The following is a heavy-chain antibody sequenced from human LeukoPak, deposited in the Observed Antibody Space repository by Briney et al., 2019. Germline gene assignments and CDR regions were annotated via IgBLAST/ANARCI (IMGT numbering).Heavy chain of an antibody. J-gene: IGHJ3*02. CDR2: IYSGGTT. CDR3: ARGPVTKFEI. Sequence: GSLRLSCAASGFTVSSNYMSWVRQAPGKGLEWVSVIYSGGTTYYVDSVKGRFTISRDNSNNTLYLQMNSLRAEDTAVYYCARGPVTKFEIWGQGTILTASS. V-gene: IGHV3-53*01. D-gene: IGHD4-17*01. CDR1: GFTVSSNY.